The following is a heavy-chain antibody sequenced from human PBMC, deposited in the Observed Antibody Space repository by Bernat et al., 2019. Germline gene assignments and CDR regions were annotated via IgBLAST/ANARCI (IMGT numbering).Heavy chain of an antibody. J-gene: IGHJ4*02. CDR1: GFTFSSYA. D-gene: IGHD3-22*01. Sequence: QVQLVESGGGVVQPGRSLRLSCAASGFTFSSYAMHWVRQAPGKGLEWVAVISYDGSNKYYADSVKGRFTISRDNSKNTLYLQMNSLRAEDTAVYYCAKGGEWLLLFDYWGQGTLVTVSS. V-gene: IGHV3-30*18. CDR2: ISYDGSNK. CDR3: AKGGEWLLLFDY.